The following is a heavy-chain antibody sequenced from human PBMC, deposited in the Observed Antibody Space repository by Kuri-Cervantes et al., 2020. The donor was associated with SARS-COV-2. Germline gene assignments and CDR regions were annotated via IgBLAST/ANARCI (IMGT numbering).Heavy chain of an antibody. CDR3: ARDSGDWNPDGLDL. V-gene: IGHV1-2*02. J-gene: IGHJ3*01. CDR2: INPNSSGT. Sequence: ASVKVSCKASGYIFTTYYMHWVRQAPGQGLEWMGWINPNSSGTNYAQKFQGRVTMTRDTSINTAYMEVSSLSFEDTAIYYCARDSGDWNPDGLDLWGQGTLVTVSS. D-gene: IGHD1-1*01. CDR1: GYIFTTYY.